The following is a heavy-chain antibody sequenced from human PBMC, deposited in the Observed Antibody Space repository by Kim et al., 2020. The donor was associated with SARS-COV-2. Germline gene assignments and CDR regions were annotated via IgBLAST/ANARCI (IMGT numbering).Heavy chain of an antibody. J-gene: IGHJ6*02. CDR2: IYPGDSDT. V-gene: IGHV5-51*01. CDR1: GYSFTSYW. CDR3: ARHRRYFDWFYGMDV. Sequence: GESLKISCKGSGYSFTSYWIGWVRQMPGKGLEWMGIIYPGDSDTRYSPSFQGQVTISADKSISTAYLQWSSLKATDTAMYYCARHRRYFDWFYGMDVWGQGTTVTVSS. D-gene: IGHD3-9*01.